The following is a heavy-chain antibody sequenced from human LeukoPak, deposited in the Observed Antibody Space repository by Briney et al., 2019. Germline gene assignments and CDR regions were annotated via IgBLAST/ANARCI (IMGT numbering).Heavy chain of an antibody. Sequence: SETLSLTCAVYGGSFSGYYWSWIRQPPGKGLEWIGYIYYSGSTNYNPSLKSRVTISVDTSKNQFSLKLSSVTAADTAVYYCARHHYGDYVPFDYWGQGTLVTVSS. CDR1: GGSFSGYY. CDR2: IYYSGST. D-gene: IGHD4-17*01. V-gene: IGHV4-59*08. J-gene: IGHJ4*02. CDR3: ARHHYGDYVPFDY.